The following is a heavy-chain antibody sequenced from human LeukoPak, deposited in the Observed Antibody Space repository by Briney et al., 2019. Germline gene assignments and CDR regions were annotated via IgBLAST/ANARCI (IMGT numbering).Heavy chain of an antibody. Sequence: ASVKVSCKASGYTFTSYGISWVRQAPGQGLEWMGWIGSYSGDTKYAQKFQGRVTLTADTSTNTGYMDLRSLRSDDTAVYYCVRDREVEWLVLTGLDYWGQGTLVTVSS. J-gene: IGHJ4*02. CDR3: VRDREVEWLVLTGLDY. CDR1: GYTFTSYG. D-gene: IGHD3-3*01. V-gene: IGHV1-18*01. CDR2: IGSYSGDT.